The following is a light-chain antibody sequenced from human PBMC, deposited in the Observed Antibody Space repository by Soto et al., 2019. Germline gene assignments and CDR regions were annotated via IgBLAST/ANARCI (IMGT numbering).Light chain of an antibody. CDR3: QQYNNWPIT. J-gene: IGKJ5*01. V-gene: IGKV3-15*01. CDR1: QTVGTN. Sequence: ETVMTQSPATLSVSPGERATLSCRASQTVGTNLAWYQQKPGQAPRLLIYGASPRASGIPARFSGSGSGTEFALTISSLQSEDFAVYYCQQYNNWPITFGQGTRLEIK. CDR2: GAS.